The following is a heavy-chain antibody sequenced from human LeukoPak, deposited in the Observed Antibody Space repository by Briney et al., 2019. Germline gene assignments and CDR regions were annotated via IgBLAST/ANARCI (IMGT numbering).Heavy chain of an antibody. Sequence: GGSLRLSCAASGFTFGSYNMNWVRQAPGKGREWGASISSSSNYIYYVDSVKGRFTISRDNAKNSLYLQMNSLRAEDTAVYYCARDLAAAGMVDYWGQGTLVTVSS. CDR2: ISSSSNYI. CDR3: ARDLAAAGMVDY. CDR1: GFTFGSYN. J-gene: IGHJ4*02. D-gene: IGHD6-13*01. V-gene: IGHV3-21*01.